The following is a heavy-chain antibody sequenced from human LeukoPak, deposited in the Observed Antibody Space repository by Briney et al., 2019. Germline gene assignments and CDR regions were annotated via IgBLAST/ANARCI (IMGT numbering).Heavy chain of an antibody. CDR2: ISWNSGSI. CDR3: AKDYRPDYDILTGPFDY. CDR1: GFTLDDYA. Sequence: GGSLRLSCAASGFTLDDYAMHWVRQAPGKGLEWVSGISWNSGSIGYADSVKGRFTISRDNAKNSLYLQMNSLRAEDTALYYCAKDYRPDYDILTGPFDYWGQGTLVTVSS. V-gene: IGHV3-9*01. J-gene: IGHJ4*02. D-gene: IGHD3-9*01.